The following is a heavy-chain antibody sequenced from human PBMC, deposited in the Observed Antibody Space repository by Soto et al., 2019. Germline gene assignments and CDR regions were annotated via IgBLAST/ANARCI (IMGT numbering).Heavy chain of an antibody. V-gene: IGHV3-21*01. D-gene: IGHD3-3*02. CDR1: PLTPSRNT. CDR3: VKDAGIEAMDV. J-gene: IGHJ6*02. CDR2: ITSSGSYV. Sequence: WGSLGISCAPYPLTPSRNTMNRVRQAPGKGLELVASITSSGSYVYYADSVKGRFSASRDNAKNSLSLQMDSLRPDDTALYFCVKDAGIEAMDVWGQGTPVTVSS.